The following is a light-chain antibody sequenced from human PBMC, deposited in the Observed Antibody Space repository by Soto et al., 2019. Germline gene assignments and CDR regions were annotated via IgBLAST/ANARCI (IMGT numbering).Light chain of an antibody. CDR1: SSDVGGYIY. CDR2: DVT. Sequence: VLTQPASVSGSPGQSITISCTGTSSDVGGYIYVSWYQQHPGKAPKLMIYDVTSRPSGVSYRFSGSKSGNTASLTISGLQAEDEADYYCSSYTTSSSYVFGTGTKVTVL. V-gene: IGLV2-14*01. CDR3: SSYTTSSSYV. J-gene: IGLJ1*01.